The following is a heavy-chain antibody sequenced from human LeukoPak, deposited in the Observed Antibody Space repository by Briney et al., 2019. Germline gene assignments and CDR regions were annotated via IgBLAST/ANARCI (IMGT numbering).Heavy chain of an antibody. Sequence: PGGSLRLSCAASGFTVSSNYMSWVRQAPGKGLEWVSVIYSGGSTYYADSVRGRFTISRDNAKNSLYLQMNSLRAEDTAVYYCARVDCSSTSCSLDYWGQGTLVTVSS. D-gene: IGHD2-2*01. V-gene: IGHV3-53*01. CDR2: IYSGGST. CDR3: ARVDCSSTSCSLDY. CDR1: GFTVSSNY. J-gene: IGHJ4*02.